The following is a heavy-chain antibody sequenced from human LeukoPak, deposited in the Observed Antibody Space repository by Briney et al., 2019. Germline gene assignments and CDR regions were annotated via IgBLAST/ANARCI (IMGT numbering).Heavy chain of an antibody. Sequence: GASVKVSCKASGYTFTGYYMHWVRQAPGQGLEWMGWINPNSGGTNYAQKFQGRVTMTRDTSISTAYMELSRLRSDDTAVYYCARVGLHYDILTGYYTHRLFDYWGQGTLVTVSS. V-gene: IGHV1-2*02. CDR1: GYTFTGYY. J-gene: IGHJ4*02. D-gene: IGHD3-9*01. CDR3: ARVGLHYDILTGYYTHRLFDY. CDR2: INPNSGGT.